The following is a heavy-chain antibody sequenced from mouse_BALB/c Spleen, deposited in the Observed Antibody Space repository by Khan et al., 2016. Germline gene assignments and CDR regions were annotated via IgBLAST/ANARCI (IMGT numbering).Heavy chain of an antibody. V-gene: IGHV4-1*02. CDR3: GRLYYYGCVDY. D-gene: IGHD1-1*01. J-gene: IGHJ2*01. CDR1: GFDFSRYW. Sequence: VQLLESGGGLVQPGGSLKLSCAASGFDFSRYWMSWVRQAPGKGLEWIGEINPDSSTINYSPSLKDKFIISRDNAKNTLYLQMSKVRSEDAALYYCGRLYYYGCVDYWGQGTTLTVSS. CDR2: INPDSSTI.